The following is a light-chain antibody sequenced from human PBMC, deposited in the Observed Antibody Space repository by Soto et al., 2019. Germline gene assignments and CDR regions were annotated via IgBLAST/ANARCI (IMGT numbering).Light chain of an antibody. CDR2: EVS. V-gene: IGLV2-23*02. Sequence: QSALTQPASVSGSPGQSITISCTGTSSDVGSYNLVSWYQQHPGKAPKLMIYEVSKRPSGVSNRFSGSKSGNTASLTISGLQAEYEGDYYCCSYAGSSTFVFGGGTKVTVL. CDR3: CSYAGSSTFV. CDR1: SSDVGSYNL. J-gene: IGLJ2*01.